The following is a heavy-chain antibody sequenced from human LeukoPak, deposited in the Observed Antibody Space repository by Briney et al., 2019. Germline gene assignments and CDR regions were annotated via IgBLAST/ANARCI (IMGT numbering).Heavy chain of an antibody. CDR2: IYPDDSDT. J-gene: IGHJ4*02. Sequence: PGESLKISCKGSGYSFTSYWIGWVRQMPGKSLEWMVIIYPDDSDTRYSPSFQGQVTISADKSISTAYLQWSSLKASDTAMYYCARPHIAAAGKETYYFDYWGQGTLVTVSS. D-gene: IGHD6-13*01. V-gene: IGHV5-51*01. CDR1: GYSFTSYW. CDR3: ARPHIAAAGKETYYFDY.